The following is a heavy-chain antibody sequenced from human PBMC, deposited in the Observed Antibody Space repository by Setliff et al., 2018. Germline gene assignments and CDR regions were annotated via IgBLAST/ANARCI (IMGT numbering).Heavy chain of an antibody. D-gene: IGHD6-19*01. J-gene: IGHJ6*03. CDR2: VSGSGVNT. CDR3: AREQWLDPPGYYYMDV. Sequence: PGGSLRLSCAASGFTFGDFAMTWVRQAPGKGLEWVSGVSGSGVNTFYADSVKGRFTISRDNSKNTLYLQMNSLRAEDTAVYYCAREQWLDPPGYYYMDVWAKGTTVTVSS. CDR1: GFTFGDFA. V-gene: IGHV3-23*01.